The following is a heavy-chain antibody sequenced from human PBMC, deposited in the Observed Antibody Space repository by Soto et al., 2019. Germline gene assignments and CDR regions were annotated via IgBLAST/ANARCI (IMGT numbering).Heavy chain of an antibody. J-gene: IGHJ6*02. CDR2: TYYRSKWYN. CDR1: GDSVSSNSAA. CDR3: ASDRRIAAAGTPYYYIKDV. V-gene: IGHV6-1*01. D-gene: IGHD6-13*01. Sequence: SQTLSLTCAISGDSVSSNSAAWNWIRQSPSRGLEWLGRTYYRSKWYNDYAVSVKSRITINPDTSKNQFSLQLNSVTPEDTAVYYCASDRRIAAAGTPYYYIKDVWGQGSTVTGSS.